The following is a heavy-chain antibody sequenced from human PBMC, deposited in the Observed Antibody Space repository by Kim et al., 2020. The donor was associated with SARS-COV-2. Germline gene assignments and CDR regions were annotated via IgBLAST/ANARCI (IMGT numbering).Heavy chain of an antibody. CDR1: GYTFTSYY. CDR2: INPSGGST. J-gene: IGHJ3*02. V-gene: IGHV1-46*01. D-gene: IGHD3-9*01. Sequence: ASVKVSCKASGYTFTSYYMHWVRQAPGQGLEWMGIINPSGGSTSYAQKFQGRVTMTRDTSTSTVYMELSSLRSEDTAVYYCARSYYDILTGYISPDAFDIWGQGTMVTVSS. CDR3: ARSYYDILTGYISPDAFDI.